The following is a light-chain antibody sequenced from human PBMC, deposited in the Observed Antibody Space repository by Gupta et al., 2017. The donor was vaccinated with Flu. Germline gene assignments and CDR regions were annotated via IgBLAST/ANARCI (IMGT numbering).Light chain of an antibody. CDR1: TGAVTSGHF. CDR3: FLSYSGDRHQ. V-gene: IGLV7-46*01. Sequence: AVVTQEPSLTVSPGGTVTLTCGSSTGAVTSGHFPYWFQQKPGQAHRTLIYDKDNRHAGTPARFSGSCSGDKAALTLSGAQKEDDAEYYCFLSYSGDRHQFGGGTKLTVL. CDR2: DKD. J-gene: IGLJ3*02.